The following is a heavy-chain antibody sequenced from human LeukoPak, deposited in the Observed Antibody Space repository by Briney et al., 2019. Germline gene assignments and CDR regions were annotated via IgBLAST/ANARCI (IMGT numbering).Heavy chain of an antibody. CDR1: GGTSCSYH. J-gene: IGHJ6*03. CDR2: TYYSGST. CDR3: ARAPGRGYSGYGTYYYYMDV. Sequence: SENLSFTCSVYGGTSCSYHWSWIRQRPGKGLEWCGYTYYSGSTNYNPSLKSRVTISVDTSKNQFSLKLSSVTAADTAVYYCARAPGRGYSGYGTYYYYMDVWGKGTTVTISS. D-gene: IGHD5-12*01. V-gene: IGHV4-59*01.